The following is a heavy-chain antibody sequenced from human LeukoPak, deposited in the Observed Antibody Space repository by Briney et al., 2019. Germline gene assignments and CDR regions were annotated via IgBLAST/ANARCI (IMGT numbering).Heavy chain of an antibody. CDR3: ARAHVLLWFGESDDAFDI. J-gene: IGHJ3*02. CDR2: IYYSGST. CDR1: GDSSSSGNYF. V-gene: IGHV4-61*01. D-gene: IGHD3-10*01. Sequence: SETLSLTCTVSGDSSSSGNYFWNWIRQPPGKGLEWIGYIYYSGSTNYNPSLKSRVTISVDTSKNQFSLKLSSVTAADTAVYYCARAHVLLWFGESDDAFDIWGQGTMVTVSS.